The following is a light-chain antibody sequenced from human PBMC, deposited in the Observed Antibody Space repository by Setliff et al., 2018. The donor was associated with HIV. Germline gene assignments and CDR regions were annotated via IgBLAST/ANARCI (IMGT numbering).Light chain of an antibody. CDR2: EVT. Sequence: QSALTQPRSVSGSPGQSVTISCTGSSNDVGRYKYVSWYQQRPGKAPKTMIYEVTKRPSGVPDRFSGSRSGNTASLTISGLQAEDEADYYCCTYAGTSSLIFGGGTKFTVL. J-gene: IGLJ2*01. V-gene: IGLV2-11*01. CDR3: CTYAGTSSLI. CDR1: SNDVGRYKY.